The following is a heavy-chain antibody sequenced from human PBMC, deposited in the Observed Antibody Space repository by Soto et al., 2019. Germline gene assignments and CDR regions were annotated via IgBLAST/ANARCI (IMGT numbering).Heavy chain of an antibody. Sequence: VQLVQSGAEVRKPGSSVRVSCKASGGSFNRHTISWVRQAPGQGLEWMGGIIPIFGTANHAQKFQGRVTIIADESTSTVDMELSSLRSDDTAIYYCARGWGYDSTDYYYAYWGQGTLVIVSS. D-gene: IGHD3-22*01. J-gene: IGHJ4*02. CDR3: ARGWGYDSTDYYYAY. CDR1: GGSFNRHT. V-gene: IGHV1-69*01. CDR2: IIPIFGTA.